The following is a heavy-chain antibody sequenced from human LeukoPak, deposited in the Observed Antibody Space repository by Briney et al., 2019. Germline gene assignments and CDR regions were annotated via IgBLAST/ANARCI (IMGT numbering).Heavy chain of an antibody. CDR3: ARGVVGSLTYFDC. D-gene: IGHD2-15*01. CDR1: GGXISXXXX. Sequence: SETLSLTCAVSGGXISXXXXXSWXXQPXGXXLEGXXEIYHSGSINYNVSLKSRVALSIDTSKNQFSLTLSSVTAADTAVYYCARGVVGSLTYFDCWGQGTLVTVSS. J-gene: IGHJ4*02. CDR2: IYHSGSI. V-gene: IGHV4-4*02.